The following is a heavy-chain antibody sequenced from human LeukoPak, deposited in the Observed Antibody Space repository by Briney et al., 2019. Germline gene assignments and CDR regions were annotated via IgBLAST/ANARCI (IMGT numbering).Heavy chain of an antibody. CDR2: INPNSGGT. V-gene: IGHV1-2*02. D-gene: IGHD3-22*01. J-gene: IGHJ4*02. Sequence: ASVKVSCKASGYTFTSYDINWVRQATGQGLEWMGWINPNSGGTNYAQKFQGRVTMTRDTSISTAYMELSRLRSDDTAVYYCARGGDSSGYYDYWGQGTLVTVSS. CDR1: GYTFTSYD. CDR3: ARGGDSSGYYDY.